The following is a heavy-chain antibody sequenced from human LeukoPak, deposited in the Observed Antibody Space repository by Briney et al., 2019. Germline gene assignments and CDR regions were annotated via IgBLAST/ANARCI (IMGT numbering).Heavy chain of an antibody. CDR1: GGSISSSSYY. D-gene: IGHD2-2*01. Sequence: SETLSLTCTVSGGSISSSSYYWGWIRQPPGKGLEWIGSIYYSGRIDCPRSLKSRVTISVATSKNQFSLKLSSVTAADTAVYYCARGRRSIVVVPAARRGYYYMDVWGNGTTVTVSS. CDR2: IYYSGRI. J-gene: IGHJ6*03. V-gene: IGHV4-39*07. CDR3: ARGRRSIVVVPAARRGYYYMDV.